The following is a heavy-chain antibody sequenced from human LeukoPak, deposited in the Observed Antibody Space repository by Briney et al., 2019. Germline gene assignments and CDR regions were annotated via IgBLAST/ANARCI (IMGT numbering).Heavy chain of an antibody. CDR1: GGSFSGYY. Sequence: SETLSLTCAVYGGSFSGYYWSWIRQPPGKGLEWIGRIYTSGSTNYNPSLKSRVTMSVDTSKNQFSLKLSSVTAADTAVYYCARDLDIVVVPAAYDYYYYYGMDVWGQGTTVTVSS. D-gene: IGHD2-2*01. CDR3: ARDLDIVVVPAAYDYYYYYGMDV. J-gene: IGHJ6*02. CDR2: IYTSGST. V-gene: IGHV4-4*07.